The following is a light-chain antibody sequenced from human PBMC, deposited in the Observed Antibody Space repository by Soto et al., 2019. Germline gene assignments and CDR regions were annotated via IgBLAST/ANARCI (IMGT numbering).Light chain of an antibody. Sequence: EIVMNQSPGTLSVSIGERATLSCRASQSVSIHLAWYHQKPGQAPRLLIYDTSTRATGMPARFSGSGSGTEVTLTISCWLSEEFAVYYCQQYSNWPPIPFGQGTRLEIK. V-gene: IGKV3-15*01. CDR3: QQYSNWPPIP. CDR2: DTS. CDR1: QSVSIH. J-gene: IGKJ5*01.